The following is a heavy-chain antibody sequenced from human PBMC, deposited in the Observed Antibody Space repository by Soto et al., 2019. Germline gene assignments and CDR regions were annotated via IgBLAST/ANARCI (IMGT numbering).Heavy chain of an antibody. Sequence: SLRLSCAASGFTFSSYGMHWVRQAPGKGLEWVAVIWYDGSNKYYADSVKGRFTISRDNSKNTLYLQMNSLRAEDTAVYYCASSEGANNWNILYYYGMDVWGQGTTVTVSS. CDR1: GFTFSSYG. CDR2: IWYDGSNK. D-gene: IGHD1-20*01. V-gene: IGHV3-33*01. J-gene: IGHJ6*02. CDR3: ASSEGANNWNILYYYGMDV.